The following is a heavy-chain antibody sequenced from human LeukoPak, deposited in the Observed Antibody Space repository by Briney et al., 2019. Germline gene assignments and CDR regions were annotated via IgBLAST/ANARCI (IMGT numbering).Heavy chain of an antibody. J-gene: IGHJ4*02. D-gene: IGHD2-15*01. Sequence: ASVKVSCKAFGYTFTNYGISWVRRAPGQGLEWMGWISGYNGNTNYAQKLQGRVTMTTDTSTSTAYMELRSLRSGDTAVYYCARVAPNRRYCSGGSCLNYFDYWGQGTLVTVSS. CDR2: ISGYNGNT. V-gene: IGHV1-18*01. CDR3: ARVAPNRRYCSGGSCLNYFDY. CDR1: GYTFTNYG.